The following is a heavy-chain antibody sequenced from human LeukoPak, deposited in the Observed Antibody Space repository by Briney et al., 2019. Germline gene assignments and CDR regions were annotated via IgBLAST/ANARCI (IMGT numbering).Heavy chain of an antibody. CDR3: ARDLGLVVLPGTSDY. V-gene: IGHV1-2*02. CDR2: INPNSGGT. J-gene: IGHJ4*02. D-gene: IGHD2-2*01. CDR1: GYTFTGYY. Sequence: GASVKVSCKASGYTFTGYYMHWVRQAPGQGLEWMGWINPNSGGTNYAQKFQGRVTVTRDTSISTAYMELSRLRSDDTAVYYCARDLGLVVLPGTSDYWGQGTLVAVSS.